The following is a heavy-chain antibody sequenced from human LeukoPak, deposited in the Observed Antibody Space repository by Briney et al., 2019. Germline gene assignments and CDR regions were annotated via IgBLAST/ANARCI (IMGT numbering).Heavy chain of an antibody. CDR2: ISTSRT. CDR1: GFTFSSYS. Sequence: PGGSLRLSCAASGFTFSSYSMNWVRQAPGRGLEWVSYISTSRTDYADSVKGRFTVSRDDAKNSLYLQMNSLRDEDTAVYYCARDFNAAVTTGYWGQGTLVTVSP. CDR3: ARDFNAAVTTGY. J-gene: IGHJ4*02. D-gene: IGHD4-17*01. V-gene: IGHV3-48*02.